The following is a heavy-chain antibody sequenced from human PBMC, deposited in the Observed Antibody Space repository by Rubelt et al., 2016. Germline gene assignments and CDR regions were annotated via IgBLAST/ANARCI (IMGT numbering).Heavy chain of an antibody. CDR3: ATSGSGYYYVDG. V-gene: IGHV1-24*01. Sequence: QVQLVQSGAEVKKPGASVTVSCKASGYTFRTYGISWVRQVPGQGLEWMGGFDPEDGETIYAQKFQGRVTMTEDTSTDTAYMGLSSLGSEDTAVYYCATSGSGYYYVDGWGQGTLVTVSS. CDR2: FDPEDGET. J-gene: IGHJ4*02. D-gene: IGHD3-22*01. CDR1: GYTFRTYG.